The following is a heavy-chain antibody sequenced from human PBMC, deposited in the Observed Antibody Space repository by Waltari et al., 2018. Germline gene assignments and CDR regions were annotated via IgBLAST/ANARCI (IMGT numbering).Heavy chain of an antibody. CDR3: ARTRGYSYGIYYYYYYGMDV. CDR2: IYHSGST. J-gene: IGHJ6*02. CDR1: VGSINSSNW. D-gene: IGHD5-18*01. V-gene: IGHV4-4*02. Sequence: QVQLQESGPGLVKPSGTLSLTCAVSVGSINSSNWSSCVRKPPGKGLEWFGEIYHSGSTNYNPSLKSRVTISVDKSKNQFSLKMNSVTAADTAVYYCARTRGYSYGIYYYYYYGMDVWGHGTTVTVSS.